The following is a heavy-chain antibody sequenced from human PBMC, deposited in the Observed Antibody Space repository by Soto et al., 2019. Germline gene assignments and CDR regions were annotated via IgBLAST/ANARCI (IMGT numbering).Heavy chain of an antibody. CDR1: GGSISSPTYY. Sequence: SETLSLTCSVSGGSISSPTYYWGWIRQPPGKGLEWIGSIYYSGSTYYSPSLKSRVTISVDTSKNQFSLKVSSVTAADTAVYYCARIPGITTSPRDYWGQGTLVTVSS. V-gene: IGHV4-39*01. J-gene: IGHJ4*02. CDR3: ARIPGITTSPRDY. D-gene: IGHD1-1*01. CDR2: IYYSGST.